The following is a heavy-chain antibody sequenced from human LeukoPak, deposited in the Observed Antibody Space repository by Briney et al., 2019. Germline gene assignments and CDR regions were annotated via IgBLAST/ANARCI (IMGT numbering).Heavy chain of an antibody. D-gene: IGHD3-22*01. V-gene: IGHV1-18*01. CDR1: GYTFTSYG. Sequence: GASVKVSCKASGYTFTSYGISWVRQAPGQGLEWMGWISAYNGNINYAQKLQGRVTMTTDTSTSTAYMELRSLRSDDTAVYYCARVPPMNYYDSSGYRGSFDYWGQGTLVTVSS. CDR2: ISAYNGNI. J-gene: IGHJ4*02. CDR3: ARVPPMNYYDSSGYRGSFDY.